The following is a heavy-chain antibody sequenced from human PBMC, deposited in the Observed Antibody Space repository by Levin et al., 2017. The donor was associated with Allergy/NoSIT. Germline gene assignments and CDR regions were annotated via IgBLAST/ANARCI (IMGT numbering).Heavy chain of an antibody. J-gene: IGHJ4*02. CDR1: GFTFSSYA. Sequence: GESLKISCAASGFTFSSYAMHWVRQAPGKGLEWVAVVSYDGSNKYYADSVKGRFTISRDNSKNTLFLQLNSLRAEDTAVYYCAKDGGMQNSYNYFVYYFDNWGQGTLVTVSS. D-gene: IGHD5-24*01. V-gene: IGHV3-30*18. CDR3: AKDGGMQNSYNYFVYYFDN. CDR2: VSYDGSNK.